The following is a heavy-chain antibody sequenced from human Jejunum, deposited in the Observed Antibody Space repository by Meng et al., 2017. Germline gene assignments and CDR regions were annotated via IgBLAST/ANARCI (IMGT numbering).Heavy chain of an antibody. CDR1: GFTFSGNW. J-gene: IGHJ4*02. D-gene: IGHD5/OR15-5a*01. CDR3: ASGELEMSTM. Sequence: GESLKISCEASGFTFSGNWMTWVRQVPGKGLEWVACLNQDGSAKYYLDSVKGRFTISRDNVKNSLYLQMNSLRAEDTAVYFCASGELEMSTMGAQGALVTVSS. CDR2: LNQDGSAK. V-gene: IGHV3-7*01.